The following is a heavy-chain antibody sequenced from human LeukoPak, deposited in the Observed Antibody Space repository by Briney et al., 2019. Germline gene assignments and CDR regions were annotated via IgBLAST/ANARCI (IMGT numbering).Heavy chain of an antibody. CDR3: ARENRYCTGGSCYYQWDY. Sequence: PGGSLRLSCAASGFTFSSYEMNWVRQAPGKGLELVSYISSSGSSIYYADPVKGRFTISRDNAKNSLYLQMNSLRAEDTAVYYCARENRYCTGGSCYYQWDYWGQGTLVTVSS. V-gene: IGHV3-48*03. J-gene: IGHJ4*02. D-gene: IGHD2-15*01. CDR2: ISSSGSSI. CDR1: GFTFSSYE.